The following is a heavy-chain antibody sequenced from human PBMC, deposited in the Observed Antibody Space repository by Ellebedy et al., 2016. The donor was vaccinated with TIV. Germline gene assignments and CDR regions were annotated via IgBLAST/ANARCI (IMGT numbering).Heavy chain of an antibody. CDR3: ARLSYYGPLDI. Sequence: MPGGSLRLSCTVSGGSVSNTNYYRGWIRQPPGKGLEWIGTINYSGSTYYNPSLKNRVTISVDTPKNQFPLKLSSVTAADTALYFCARLSYYGPLDIWGQGTMVTVSS. D-gene: IGHD3-10*01. V-gene: IGHV4-39*01. CDR2: INYSGST. J-gene: IGHJ3*02. CDR1: GGSVSNTNYY.